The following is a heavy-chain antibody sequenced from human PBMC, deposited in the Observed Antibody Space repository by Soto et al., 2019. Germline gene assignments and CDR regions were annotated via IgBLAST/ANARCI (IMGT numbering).Heavy chain of an antibody. CDR1: GFTFSGSA. D-gene: IGHD4-17*01. CDR3: TTIPYLSTVTTTGIIDY. CDR2: IRSKANSYAT. Sequence: GGSLRLSCAASGFTFSGSAMHWVRQASGKGLEWAGRIRSKANSYATAYAASVKGRFTISRDDSKNTAYLQMNSLKTEDTAVYYCTTIPYLSTVTTTGIIDYSGQGTLVTVSS. J-gene: IGHJ4*02. V-gene: IGHV3-73*01.